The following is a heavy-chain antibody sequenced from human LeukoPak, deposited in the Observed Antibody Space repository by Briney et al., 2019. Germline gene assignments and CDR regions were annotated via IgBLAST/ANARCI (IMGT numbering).Heavy chain of an antibody. V-gene: IGHV4-31*02. J-gene: IGHJ5*02. D-gene: IGHD6-25*01. CDR1: GFTFSSYAMH. Sequence: LRLSCAASGFTFSSYAMHWVRQHPGKGLEWIGYIYYSGSTYYNPSLKSRVTISVDTSKNQFSLKLSSVTAADTAVYYCARERAAGWFDPWGQGTLVTVSS. CDR3: ARERAAGWFDP. CDR2: IYYSGST.